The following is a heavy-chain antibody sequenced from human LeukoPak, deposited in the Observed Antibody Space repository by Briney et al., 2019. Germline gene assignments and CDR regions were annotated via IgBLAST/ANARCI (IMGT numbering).Heavy chain of an antibody. J-gene: IGHJ4*01. Sequence: GGSLRLSCAASGFTLRNVWMSWVRQAPGKGREWVGRIKRKTEGGTTDYAAPVKGRLTISRGDSKNTLYLQMNSLKTEDTAVYYCTPGVGDYWGQGTLVTVSS. CDR3: TPGVGDY. D-gene: IGHD1-26*01. V-gene: IGHV3-15*01. CDR2: IKRKTEGGTT. CDR1: GFTLRNVW.